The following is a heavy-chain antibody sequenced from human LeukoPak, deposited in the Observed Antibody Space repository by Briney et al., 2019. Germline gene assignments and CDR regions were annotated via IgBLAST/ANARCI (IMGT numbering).Heavy chain of an antibody. CDR3: ARDLTMVRGVIGY. V-gene: IGHV4-30-4*01. CDR2: IYYSGST. CDR1: GGSISSGDYY. D-gene: IGHD3-10*01. Sequence: PSETLTLTCTVSGGSISSGDYYWSWIRQPPGKGLEWIGYIYYSGSTYYNPSLKSRVTISVDTSKNQFSLKLSSVTAADTAVYYCARDLTMVRGVIGYWGQGTLVTVSS. J-gene: IGHJ4*02.